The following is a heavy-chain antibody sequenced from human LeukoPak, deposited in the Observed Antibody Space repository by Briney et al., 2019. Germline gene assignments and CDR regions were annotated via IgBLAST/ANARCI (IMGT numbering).Heavy chain of an antibody. Sequence: GGSLRLSCAASGFTFSSYGMHWVRQAPGKGLEWVAFIRYDGSNKYYADSVKGRFTISRDNSKNTLYLQMNSLRAEDTAVYYCAKEFKDIVVVVAASPPYVMDVWGQGTTVTVSS. D-gene: IGHD2-15*01. CDR3: AKEFKDIVVVVAASPPYVMDV. V-gene: IGHV3-30*02. J-gene: IGHJ6*02. CDR1: GFTFSSYG. CDR2: IRYDGSNK.